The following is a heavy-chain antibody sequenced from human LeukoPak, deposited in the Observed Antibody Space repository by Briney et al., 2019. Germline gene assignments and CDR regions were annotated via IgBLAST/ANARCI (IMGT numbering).Heavy chain of an antibody. CDR2: ISYDGSNK. Sequence: SCKASGYTFTGYYMHWVRQAPGKGLEWVAVISYDGSNKYYADSVKGRFTISRDNSKNTLYLQMGSLRAEDMAVYYCARDGVGSSTGVGYFDYWGQGTLVTVSS. CDR3: ARDGVGSSTGVGYFDY. V-gene: IGHV3-30*14. D-gene: IGHD2-2*01. J-gene: IGHJ4*02. CDR1: GYTFTGYY.